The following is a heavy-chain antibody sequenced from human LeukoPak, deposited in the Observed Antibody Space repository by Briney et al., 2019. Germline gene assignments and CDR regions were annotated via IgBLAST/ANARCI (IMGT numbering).Heavy chain of an antibody. V-gene: IGHV1-8*01. CDR3: ARAAAFLRYFDWLRPYYYYYYGMDV. Sequence: ASVTVSCTSSGYTFTRYDINWVRQAPGQGLEWMGWRNPNRGNTGYAQKFQGRVTMTRNTCISTAYMELSSLRSEDTAVYYCARAAAFLRYFDWLRPYYYYYYGMDVWGQGTTVTVSS. CDR2: RNPNRGNT. J-gene: IGHJ6*02. D-gene: IGHD3-9*01. CDR1: GYTFTRYD.